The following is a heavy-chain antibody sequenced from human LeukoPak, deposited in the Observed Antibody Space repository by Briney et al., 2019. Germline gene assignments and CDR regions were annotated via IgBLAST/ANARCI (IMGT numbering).Heavy chain of an antibody. CDR3: ARMSSYGSGSYYHYYFDY. CDR1: GFTVSSNY. CDR2: IYSGGTT. J-gene: IGHJ4*02. V-gene: IGHV3-53*01. D-gene: IGHD3-10*01. Sequence: PGGSLRLSCAASGFTVSSNYMSWVRQAPGKGLEWVSVIYSGGTTSYADSVKGRFTISRDNSKNTLFLQLNSLRAEDTAVYYCARMSSYGSGSYYHYYFDYWGQGTLVTVSS.